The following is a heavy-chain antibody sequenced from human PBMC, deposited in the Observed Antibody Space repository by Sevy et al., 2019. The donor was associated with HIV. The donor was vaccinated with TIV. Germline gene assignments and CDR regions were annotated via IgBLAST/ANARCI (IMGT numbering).Heavy chain of an antibody. J-gene: IGHJ4*02. D-gene: IGHD3-22*01. CDR2: MNPDSGDT. Sequence: ASVKVSCRASGHTFTSYDFNWVRQATGEGLEWMVWMNPDSGDTGYAQKFQGRVTMTRNTSIGTAYMELSSLRSEDTAVYYCARGQRDYYDSSGNFPILAYWGQGTLVTVSS. V-gene: IGHV1-8*01. CDR3: ARGQRDYYDSSGNFPILAY. CDR1: GHTFTSYD.